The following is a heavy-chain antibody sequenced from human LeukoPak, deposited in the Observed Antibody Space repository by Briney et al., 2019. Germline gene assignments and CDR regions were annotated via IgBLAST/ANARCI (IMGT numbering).Heavy chain of an antibody. V-gene: IGHV1-69*05. J-gene: IGHJ4*02. CDR3: ARGYYDSSGYYPY. Sequence: ASVKVSCKASGGTFSSCAISWVRQAPGQGLEWMGGIIPIFGTANYAQKFQGRVTITTDESTSTAYMELSSLRSEDTAVYYCARGYYDSSGYYPYWGQGTLVTVSS. D-gene: IGHD3-22*01. CDR2: IIPIFGTA. CDR1: GGTFSSCA.